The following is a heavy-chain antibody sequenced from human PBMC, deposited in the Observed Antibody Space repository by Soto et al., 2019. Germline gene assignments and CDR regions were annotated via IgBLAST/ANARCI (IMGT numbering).Heavy chain of an antibody. Sequence: SETLSLTCTVSGGSISSGGYYWSWIRQHPGKGLEWIGYIYYSGSTYYNPSLKSRVTISVDTSKNQFSLKLSSVTAADTAVYYCARDGGVGRQLAPSGYFDYWGQGTLVTVSS. V-gene: IGHV4-31*03. CDR2: IYYSGST. J-gene: IGHJ4*02. CDR1: GGSISSGGYY. D-gene: IGHD6-6*01. CDR3: ARDGGVGRQLAPSGYFDY.